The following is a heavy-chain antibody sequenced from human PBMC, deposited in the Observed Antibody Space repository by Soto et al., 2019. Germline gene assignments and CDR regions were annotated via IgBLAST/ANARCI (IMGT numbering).Heavy chain of an antibody. Sequence: QVHLVQSGAEVKKPGASVKVSCKGSGYAFTTYGITWVRQAPGQGLEWMGWISAHNGNTNYAQKLQGRVTVTSDTSTSTAYMELRILRSDDTAVYYCARGRYGDYWGQGARVTVSS. J-gene: IGHJ4*02. CDR1: GYAFTTYG. CDR3: ARGRYGDY. D-gene: IGHD1-1*01. CDR2: ISAHNGNT. V-gene: IGHV1-18*01.